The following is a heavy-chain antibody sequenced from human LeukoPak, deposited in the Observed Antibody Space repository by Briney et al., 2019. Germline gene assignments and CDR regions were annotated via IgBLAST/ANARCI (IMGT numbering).Heavy chain of an antibody. J-gene: IGHJ4*02. Sequence: PSETLSLTCVVYGGSFSGYYWSWIRQPPGKGLEWIGEINHSGSTNYNPSLKSRVTISVDTSKNQFSLKLSSVTAADTAVYYCARPSGSLGSGSYPHYFDYWGQGTLVTVSS. V-gene: IGHV4-34*01. CDR3: ARPSGSLGSGSYPHYFDY. D-gene: IGHD3-10*01. CDR2: INHSGST. CDR1: GGSFSGYY.